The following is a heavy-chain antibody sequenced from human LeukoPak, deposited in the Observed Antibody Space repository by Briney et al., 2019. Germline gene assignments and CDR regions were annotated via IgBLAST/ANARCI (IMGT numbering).Heavy chain of an antibody. V-gene: IGHV4-59*01. CDR3: ASGYYGSRSPYYYGMDV. J-gene: IGHJ6*02. Sequence: SETLSLTCTVSGGSISSYYWSWIRQPPGKGLEWIGYIYYSGSTNYNPSLKSRVTISVDTSKNQFSLKLSSVTAADTAVYYCASGYYGSRSPYYYGMDVWGQGTTVTVSS. CDR2: IYYSGST. D-gene: IGHD3-10*01. CDR1: GGSISSYY.